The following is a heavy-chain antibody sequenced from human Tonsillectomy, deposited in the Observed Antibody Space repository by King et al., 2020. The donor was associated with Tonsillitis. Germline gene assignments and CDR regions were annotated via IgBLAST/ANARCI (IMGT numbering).Heavy chain of an antibody. J-gene: IGHJ4*02. CDR1: GFTXDDYA. Sequence: QLVQSGGNLVQPGGSLRLSCGASGFTXDDYAXHWVRQAPGKGLEWVSGINWXSXXIDXAXSVEGXFTISRDKPXDSLYLQMNGLRPEDTALFYCAKGXXXAXPXXAXXFDSXXXGTPXT. CDR2: INWXSXXI. V-gene: IGHV3-9*01. CDR3: AKGXXXAXPXXAXXFDS.